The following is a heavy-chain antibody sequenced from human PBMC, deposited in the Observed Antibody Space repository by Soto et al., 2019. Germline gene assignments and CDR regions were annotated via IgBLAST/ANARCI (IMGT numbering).Heavy chain of an antibody. CDR2: ISFDGSNQ. CDR1: GFSFRSFG. V-gene: IGHV3-30*18. D-gene: IGHD1-26*01. Sequence: ESGGGVVQPGRSLRLSCGASGFSFRSFGMHWVRQSPAKGLEWLAIISFDGSNQYYADSVKGQFIISRDNSKNTVYLEMNNLRPEDTAVYYCAKDRGRGSYPGGDFDHWGLGTLVTVSS. CDR3: AKDRGRGSYPGGDFDH. J-gene: IGHJ4*02.